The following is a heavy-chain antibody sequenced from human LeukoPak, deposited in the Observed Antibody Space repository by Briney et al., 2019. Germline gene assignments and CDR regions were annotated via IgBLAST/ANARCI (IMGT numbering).Heavy chain of an antibody. Sequence: SGGSLRLSCAASGFTFSSYSMNWVRQAPGKGLEWVAVIWYDGSNKYYADSVKGRFTISRDNSKNTLYLQMNSLRAEDTAVYYCAKDGTMVRGVINRAFDIWGQGTMVTVSS. CDR3: AKDGTMVRGVINRAFDI. J-gene: IGHJ3*02. CDR2: IWYDGSNK. D-gene: IGHD3-10*01. V-gene: IGHV3-33*06. CDR1: GFTFSSYS.